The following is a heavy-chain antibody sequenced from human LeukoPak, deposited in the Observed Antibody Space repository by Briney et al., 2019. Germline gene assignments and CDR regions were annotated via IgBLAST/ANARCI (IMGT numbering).Heavy chain of an antibody. CDR3: ARDVDYFDY. V-gene: IGHV3-53*01. CDR2: IYSGGSS. J-gene: IGHJ4*02. Sequence: TGGSLRLSCAASGFTVSSNYMTWVRQAPGKGLEWVSVIYSGGSSYYADSVKGRFTISRDNSKNTLYLQMNSLRAEDTAVYYCARDVDYFDYWGQGTLVTVSS. CDR1: GFTVSSNY.